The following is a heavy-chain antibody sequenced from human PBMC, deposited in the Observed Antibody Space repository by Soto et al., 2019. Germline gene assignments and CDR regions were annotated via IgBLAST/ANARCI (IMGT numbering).Heavy chain of an antibody. CDR3: AKVSYYDSSGYYYPYWYFDL. CDR2: ISGSGGST. V-gene: IGHV3-23*01. Sequence: PVGSLRLSCAASGVTCSSYAMSWVRQAPGKGLEWVSAISGSGGSTYYADSVKGRFTISRDNSKNTLYLQMNSLRAEDTAVYYCAKVSYYDSSGYYYPYWYFDLWGRGTLVTVSS. D-gene: IGHD3-22*01. J-gene: IGHJ2*01. CDR1: GVTCSSYA.